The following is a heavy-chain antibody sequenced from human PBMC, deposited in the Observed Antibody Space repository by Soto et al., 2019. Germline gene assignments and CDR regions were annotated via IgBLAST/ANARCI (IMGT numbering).Heavy chain of an antibody. J-gene: IGHJ6*02. CDR1: GFSLSTIVMC. Sequence: PGPTLVNHTQALTLTCSFCGFSLSTIVMCVSWLRQPPRKALEWLALIDWDDDKYYSTSLKTRLTISKDTSKNQVVLTMTNMDPVDTATYYCARMKWCIAARHDYYYGMDVWGQGTTVTVSS. CDR2: IDWDDDK. V-gene: IGHV2-70*01. D-gene: IGHD6-6*01. CDR3: ARMKWCIAARHDYYYGMDV.